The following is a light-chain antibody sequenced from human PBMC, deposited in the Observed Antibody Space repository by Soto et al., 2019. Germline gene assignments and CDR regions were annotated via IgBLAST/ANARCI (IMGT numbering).Light chain of an antibody. CDR2: AAS. CDR1: QSISSY. V-gene: IGKV1-39*01. J-gene: IGKJ1*01. CDR3: QQSYSTLRT. Sequence: DIQMTQSPSSLSASVGDRVTITCRARQSISSYLNWYQQKPGKAPKLLIYAASSLQSGVPSRFSGSGSGTDFTLTINSLQPEDFATYYCQQSYSTLRTFGQGTKVEIK.